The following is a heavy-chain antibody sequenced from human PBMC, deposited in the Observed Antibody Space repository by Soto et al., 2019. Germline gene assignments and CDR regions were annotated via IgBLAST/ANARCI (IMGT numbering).Heavy chain of an antibody. CDR2: ISPSSGAT. Sequence: ASVKVSCKASGYTCTDSYIHWVRQAPGKGLEWMGWISPSSGATQYAQKFQGWVTVTSDTSTSTVYLDVSRLKSDGSAVYYCARELYDNGPSGLDVWGQGTTVTVSS. V-gene: IGHV1-2*04. J-gene: IGHJ6*02. CDR1: GYTCTDSY. D-gene: IGHD2-8*01. CDR3: ARELYDNGPSGLDV.